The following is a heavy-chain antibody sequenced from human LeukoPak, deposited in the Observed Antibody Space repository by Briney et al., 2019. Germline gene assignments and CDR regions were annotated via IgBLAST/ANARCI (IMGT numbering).Heavy chain of an antibody. CDR3: ARTDPGTDYYYGMDV. Sequence: HPGGSLRLSCSASGFTFRSYAMHWVRQAPGKGLEYVSAISSNGGSTYYADSVKGRFTISRDNAKNSLYLQMNSLRAEDTAVYYCARTDPGTDYYYGMDVWGQGTTVTVSS. CDR2: ISSNGGST. D-gene: IGHD1-14*01. CDR1: GFTFRSYA. J-gene: IGHJ6*02. V-gene: IGHV3-64*04.